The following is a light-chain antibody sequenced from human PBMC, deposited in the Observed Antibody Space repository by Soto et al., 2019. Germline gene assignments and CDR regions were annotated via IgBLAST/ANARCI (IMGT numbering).Light chain of an antibody. Sequence: NFMLTQPHSVSESPGKTVTISCTGSSGSIASNYVQWYQQRPGSAPTTVIYEDNQRPSGVPDRFSGSKSAISASLVITGLQADDEADYYCQSYDNSLTEWVFGGGTKLTVL. J-gene: IGLJ3*02. CDR3: QSYDNSLTEWV. CDR1: SGSIASNY. CDR2: EDN. V-gene: IGLV6-57*02.